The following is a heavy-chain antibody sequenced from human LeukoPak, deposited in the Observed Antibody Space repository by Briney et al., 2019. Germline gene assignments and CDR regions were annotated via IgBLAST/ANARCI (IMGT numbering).Heavy chain of an antibody. V-gene: IGHV3-23*01. CDR3: ARDMQLST. D-gene: IGHD3-16*02. CDR1: GLTFSGSA. Sequence: GGSLRLSCGASGLTFSGSALSWVRQAPGEGLEWVSLISYSGANSYYTDSVRGRFTISRDNSKDTLFLQMNSLRAEDTAIYYCARDMQLSTWGLGTMVTVSS. J-gene: IGHJ3*01. CDR2: ISYSGANS.